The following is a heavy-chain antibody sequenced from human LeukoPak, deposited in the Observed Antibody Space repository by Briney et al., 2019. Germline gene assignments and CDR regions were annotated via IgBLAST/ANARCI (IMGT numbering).Heavy chain of an antibody. Sequence: ASVKVSCKAFGYAFTSYYMHWARQAPGQGLEWMGIINPSGGSTSYAQKFQGRVTMTRDTSTSTVYMELSSLRSEDTAVYYCAKSGYDFPITFDYWGQGTLVTVSS. V-gene: IGHV1-46*01. CDR2: INPSGGST. CDR1: GYAFTSYY. D-gene: IGHD5-12*01. CDR3: AKSGYDFPITFDY. J-gene: IGHJ4*02.